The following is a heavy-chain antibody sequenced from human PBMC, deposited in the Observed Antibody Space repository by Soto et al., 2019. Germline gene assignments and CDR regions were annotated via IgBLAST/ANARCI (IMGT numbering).Heavy chain of an antibody. Sequence: QVQLEQSGVEVKKPGASVKVSCKASGYTFTYYGFSWVRQAPGQGLEWMGWISAYSGSTNYAQNLQDRVILTTDTSTSTAYLELRSLRSDDTAMYYCARDYWSSPRCSRYNYFDYWGQGTLITVSS. D-gene: IGHD2-2*01. CDR3: ARDYWSSPRCSRYNYFDY. J-gene: IGHJ4*02. CDR1: GYTFTYYG. V-gene: IGHV1-18*04. CDR2: ISAYSGST.